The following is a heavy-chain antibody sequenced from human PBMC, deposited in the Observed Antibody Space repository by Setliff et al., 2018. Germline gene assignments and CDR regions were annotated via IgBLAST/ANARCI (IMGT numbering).Heavy chain of an antibody. CDR1: GDSISSFSYY. V-gene: IGHV4-39*07. CDR3: ARDRVVVLAGRRGFYFDY. J-gene: IGHJ4*02. D-gene: IGHD2-15*01. Sequence: SETLSLPCTVPGDSISSFSYYWGWIRQPPGKGLEWIGTIYDSGKTYYNPSLKSRVTISVDTSKNQFSLKLSSVTAADTAVYYCARDRVVVLAGRRGFYFDYWGQGTLVTVSS. CDR2: IYDSGKT.